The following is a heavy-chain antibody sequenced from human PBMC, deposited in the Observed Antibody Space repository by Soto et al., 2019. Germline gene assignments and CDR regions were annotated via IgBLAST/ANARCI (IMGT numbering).Heavy chain of an antibody. J-gene: IGHJ5*02. V-gene: IGHV1-69*01. CDR2: IIPIVGTA. CDR3: ARGADSGSYHHWFDP. D-gene: IGHD1-26*01. Sequence: QVQLVQSGAEVKEPGSSVKVSCKASGGTFSSYAISWVRQAPGQGLEWMGGIIPIVGTANYAQKFQGRVTSTADESTSTAYMELSSLRSEDTAVYYCARGADSGSYHHWFDPWGQGTLVTVSS. CDR1: GGTFSSYA.